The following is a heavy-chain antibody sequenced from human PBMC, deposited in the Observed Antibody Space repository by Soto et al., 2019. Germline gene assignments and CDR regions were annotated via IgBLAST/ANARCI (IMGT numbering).Heavy chain of an antibody. CDR2: ITSSSDAI. D-gene: IGHD4-17*01. J-gene: IGHJ6*02. V-gene: IGHV3-48*03. CDR1: GFPFRSYE. Sequence: EVQLVESGGALVHPGGSLRLSCAVSGFPFRSYEMNWVRQAPGKGPEWVSYITSSSDAIYYAASVKGRFTVSRDNAKNSLYLHMNSLRAEDTAVYYCAILDFGDFLLSHGVDVWGQGTTVTVSS. CDR3: AILDFGDFLLSHGVDV.